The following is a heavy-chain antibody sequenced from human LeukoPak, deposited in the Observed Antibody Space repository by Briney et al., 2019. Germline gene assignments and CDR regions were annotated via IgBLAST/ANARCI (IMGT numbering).Heavy chain of an antibody. V-gene: IGHV3-48*03. Sequence: GGSLRLSCAVSGCTFSSYEMNWVRQAPGEGLEWVSYISGRGSSIYYADSVKGRFTTSRDNPKNSLYLQMNSLRAEDTAIYYCAREYASSSGNVLVYWGPGTLVTVSS. CDR3: AREYASSSGNVLVY. CDR2: ISGRGSSI. CDR1: GCTFSSYE. J-gene: IGHJ4*02. D-gene: IGHD6-6*01.